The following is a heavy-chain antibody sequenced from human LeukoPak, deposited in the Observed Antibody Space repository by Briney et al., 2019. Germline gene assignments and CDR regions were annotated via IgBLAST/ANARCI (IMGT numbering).Heavy chain of an antibody. J-gene: IGHJ6*02. V-gene: IGHV3-48*01. CDR2: ISSSSSTI. CDR3: AKATVTTRDYYYSMDV. CDR1: GFTFSSYS. Sequence: PGGSLRLSCAASGFTFSSYSMNWVRQAPGKGLEWVSYISSSSSTIYYADSVKGRFTISRDNAKNSLYLQMNSLRAEDTAVYYCAKATVTTRDYYYSMDVWGQGTTVTVSS. D-gene: IGHD4-11*01.